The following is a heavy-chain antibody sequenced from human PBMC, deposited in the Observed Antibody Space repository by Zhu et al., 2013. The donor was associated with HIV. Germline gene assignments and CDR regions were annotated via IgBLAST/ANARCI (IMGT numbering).Heavy chain of an antibody. J-gene: IGHJ3*02. Sequence: QVQLVQSGAEVKRPGASVKIFCKASGYTFMTYYMHWVRQVPGQGLEWVGLINPSGGTVMYARKLRDRVTMTRDTSTSTVYMELSSLTSDDTAVYFCARYPSGVVRGVNAFDIWGQGTKVTVSS. CDR3: ARYPSGVVRGVNAFDI. V-gene: IGHV1-46*04. CDR1: GYTFMTYY. CDR2: INPSGGTV. D-gene: IGHD3-10*01.